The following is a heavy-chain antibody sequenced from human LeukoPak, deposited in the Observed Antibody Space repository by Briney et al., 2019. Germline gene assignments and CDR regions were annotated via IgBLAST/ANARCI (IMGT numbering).Heavy chain of an antibody. CDR3: TRENRPFCPFAY. D-gene: IGHD2/OR15-2a*01. J-gene: IGHJ4*02. CDR2: IYNTGST. Sequence: SETLSLTCTVSGGSISSYYWSWIRQPPGKGLEWIAYIYNTGSTNYNPSLRSRVAMSLDRANNQFSLSLTSVTAADSAVYYCTRENRPFCPFAYWGQGVLVSVSS. CDR1: GGSISSYY. V-gene: IGHV4-4*08.